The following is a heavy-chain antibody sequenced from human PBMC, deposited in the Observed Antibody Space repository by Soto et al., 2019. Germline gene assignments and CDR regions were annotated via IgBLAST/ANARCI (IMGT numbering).Heavy chain of an antibody. V-gene: IGHV4-34*01. J-gene: IGHJ4*02. D-gene: IGHD6-13*01. Sequence: QVQLQQWGAGLLKPSETLSLTCAVYGGSFSGYYWSWIRKPPGKGLEWFGEINHSGSTNYNPSLKSRVTISVDMSMNQFSRKLSSVTAADTAVYYCARGGRQQLIPTPISYKIDYWGQGTLVTVSS. CDR2: INHSGST. CDR1: GGSFSGYY. CDR3: ARGGRQQLIPTPISYKIDY.